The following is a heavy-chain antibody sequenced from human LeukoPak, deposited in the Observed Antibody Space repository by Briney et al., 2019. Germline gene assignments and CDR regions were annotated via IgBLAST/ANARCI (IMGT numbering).Heavy chain of an antibody. Sequence: SETLSLTCTVSGGSISSYYWSWIRQPPGKGLEWIGEINHSGSTNYNPSLKSRVTISVDTSKNQFSLKLSSVTAADTAVYYCARGFWLTAMVARSYYYYGMDVWGQGTTVTVSS. CDR3: ARGFWLTAMVARSYYYYGMDV. V-gene: IGHV4-34*01. J-gene: IGHJ6*02. CDR1: GGSISSYY. D-gene: IGHD5-18*01. CDR2: INHSGST.